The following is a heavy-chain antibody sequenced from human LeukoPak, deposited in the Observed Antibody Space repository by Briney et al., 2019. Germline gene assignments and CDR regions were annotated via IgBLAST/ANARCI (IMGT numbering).Heavy chain of an antibody. CDR3: ARDLDFYATDY. CDR1: GFSLSRYW. CDR2: IGKDGTGN. J-gene: IGHJ4*02. D-gene: IGHD2/OR15-2a*01. Sequence: GGSLRLSSAASGFSLSRYWMSWVRQAPGKGLEWVTNIGKDGTGNHYVDSVKGRFTISKDNARNSLYLQMNSLRADDTAVYYCARDLDFYATDYWGQGTLVTVSS. V-gene: IGHV3-7*01.